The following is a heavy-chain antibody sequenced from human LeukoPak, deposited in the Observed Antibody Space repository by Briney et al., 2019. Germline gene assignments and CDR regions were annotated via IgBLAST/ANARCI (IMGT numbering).Heavy chain of an antibody. V-gene: IGHV3-23*01. CDR2: ISGSGGST. Sequence: PGGSLRLSCAASGFTFSSYAMSWVRQAPGKGLEWVSAISGSGGSTYYADSVKGRFTISRDNSKNTLYLQMNSLRAEDTAVYYCAKIYCGGDCYLVDYWGQGTLVTVSS. D-gene: IGHD2-21*02. J-gene: IGHJ4*02. CDR3: AKIYCGGDCYLVDY. CDR1: GFTFSSYA.